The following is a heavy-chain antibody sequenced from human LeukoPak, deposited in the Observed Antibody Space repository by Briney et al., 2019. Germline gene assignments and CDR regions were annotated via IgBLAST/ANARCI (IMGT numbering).Heavy chain of an antibody. CDR1: GGSISSSSYY. CDR3: ARHPPRAQLPQFDY. CDR2: IYYSGST. J-gene: IGHJ4*02. Sequence: SETLSLTCTVSGGSISSSSYYWGWIRQPPGKGLEWIGSIYYSGSTYYNPSLKSRVTISVDTSKNQFSLKLSSVTAADTAVYYCARHPPRAQLPQFDYWGQGTLVTVSS. V-gene: IGHV4-39*01. D-gene: IGHD2-2*01.